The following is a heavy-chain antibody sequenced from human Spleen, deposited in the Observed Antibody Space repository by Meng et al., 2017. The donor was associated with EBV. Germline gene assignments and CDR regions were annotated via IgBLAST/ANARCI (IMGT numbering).Heavy chain of an antibody. V-gene: IGHV7-4-1*02. D-gene: IGHD1-26*01. Sequence: QVKLGQAGCKLGNPGAPVKVAFEASGYTITYYSMNWVRQAPGQGLEWMGWINTNSGNPTYAQGFTGRFVFSLDPSVSTAYLEISSLKAEDTAVYYCARDRSGGADYWGQGTLVTVSS. CDR3: ARDRSGGADY. CDR2: INTNSGNP. CDR1: GYTITYYS. J-gene: IGHJ4*02.